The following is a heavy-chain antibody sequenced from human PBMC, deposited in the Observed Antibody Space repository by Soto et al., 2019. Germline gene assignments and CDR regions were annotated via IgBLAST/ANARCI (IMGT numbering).Heavy chain of an antibody. D-gene: IGHD3-16*01. CDR3: ARMATFGSLNWFDP. CDR2: MNPGSGDT. Sequence: ASVKVSCKASGYSFTNNDVTWVRQATGQGLEWMGWMNPGSGDTGYAQKFQGRVTMTRDISIAAAYMELSSLRSDDTAIYYCARMATFGSLNWFDPWGQGTLVTVSS. J-gene: IGHJ5*02. V-gene: IGHV1-8*01. CDR1: GYSFTNND.